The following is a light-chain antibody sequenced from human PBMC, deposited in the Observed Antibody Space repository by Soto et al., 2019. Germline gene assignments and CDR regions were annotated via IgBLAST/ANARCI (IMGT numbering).Light chain of an antibody. J-gene: IGKJ2*01. V-gene: IGKV1-39*01. CDR2: SAS. Sequence: DIQMTQSPFSLSASVGDRVTITCRASQSISIYLNWYQQKPGKAPNLLIYSASSIYNGVPSRFSGSRSGTDFSLTISSLQPEDFATYYCQQSYSTPYTFGQGTKLEIK. CDR1: QSISIY. CDR3: QQSYSTPYT.